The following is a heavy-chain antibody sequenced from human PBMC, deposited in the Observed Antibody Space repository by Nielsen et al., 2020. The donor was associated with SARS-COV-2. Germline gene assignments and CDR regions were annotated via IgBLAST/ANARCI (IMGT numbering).Heavy chain of an antibody. D-gene: IGHD3-16*02. CDR1: GFTFSSYG. CDR2: IWYDGSNK. Sequence: SLRLSCAASGFTFSSYGMHWVRQAPGKGLEWVAVIWYDGSNKYYADSVKGRFTISRDNSKNTLYLQMNSLRAEDTAVYYCAGHLSWYGMDVWGQGTTVTVSS. J-gene: IGHJ6*02. CDR3: AGHLSWYGMDV. V-gene: IGHV3-33*01.